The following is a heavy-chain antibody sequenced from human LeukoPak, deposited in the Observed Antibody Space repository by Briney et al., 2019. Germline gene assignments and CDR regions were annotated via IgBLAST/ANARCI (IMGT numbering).Heavy chain of an antibody. CDR2: IRYDGSNK. Sequence: GGSLRLSCAASGFTFSRYGMYWVRQAPGKGLERVAFIRYDGSNKYYADSVKGRFTISRDNSKNTLYLQMNSLRAEDTAVYYCAKDASYSFDYWGQGTLATVSS. CDR1: GFTFSRYG. CDR3: AKDASYSFDY. J-gene: IGHJ4*02. V-gene: IGHV3-30*02.